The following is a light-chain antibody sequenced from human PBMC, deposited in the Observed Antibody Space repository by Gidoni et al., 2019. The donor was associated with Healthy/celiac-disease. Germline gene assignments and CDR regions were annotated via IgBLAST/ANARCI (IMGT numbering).Light chain of an antibody. J-gene: IGLJ2*01. CDR3: SSYTSSSTVV. CDR1: SSDVGGYNY. V-gene: IGLV2-14*03. Sequence: QSALTHPASVSGSPGQSITISCTGTSSDVGGYNYVAGYQQHPGKAPKLMIYDVSKRPSGVANRFSGSKSGNTASLTISGLQAEDEADYYCSSYTSSSTVVFGGGTKLTVL. CDR2: DVS.